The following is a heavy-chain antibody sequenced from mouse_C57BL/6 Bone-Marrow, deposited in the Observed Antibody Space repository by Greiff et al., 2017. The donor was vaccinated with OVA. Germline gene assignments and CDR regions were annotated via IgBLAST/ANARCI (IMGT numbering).Heavy chain of an antibody. Sequence: AQLQQPGAELVRPGSSVKLSCKASGYTFTSYWMDWVKQRPGQGLEWIGNIYPSDSETHYNQKFKDKATLTVDKSSSTAYMQLSSLTSEDSAVYYCATANWAYWYFDVWGTGTTVTVSS. D-gene: IGHD4-1*01. CDR3: ATANWAYWYFDV. CDR2: IYPSDSET. J-gene: IGHJ1*03. CDR1: GYTFTSYW. V-gene: IGHV1-61*01.